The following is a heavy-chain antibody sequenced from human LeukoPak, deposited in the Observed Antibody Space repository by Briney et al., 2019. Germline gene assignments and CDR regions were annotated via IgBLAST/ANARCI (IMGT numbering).Heavy chain of an antibody. CDR2: ISSSSSTI. CDR3: AKDGSYWYFDL. CDR1: GFTFSSYS. Sequence: GGSLRLSCAASGFTFSSYSMNGVRQAPGKGLEWVSYISSSSSTIYYADSVKGRFTISRDNAKNSLYLQMNSLRAEDTAVYYCAKDGSYWYFDLWGRGALVSVSS. V-gene: IGHV3-48*04. J-gene: IGHJ2*01. D-gene: IGHD3-10*01.